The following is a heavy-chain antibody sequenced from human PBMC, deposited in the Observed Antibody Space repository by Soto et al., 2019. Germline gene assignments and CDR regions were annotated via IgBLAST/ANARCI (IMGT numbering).Heavy chain of an antibody. CDR2: IIPIFGTA. CDR3: ARDRGLEGEYYYYYYGMDV. Sequence: VQLVQSGAEVKKPGSSVKVSCKASGGTFSSYAISWVRQAPGQGLEWMGWIIPIFGTANYAQKFQGRVTITADESTSTAYMELSSLRSEDTAVYYCARDRGLEGEYYYYYYGMDVWGQGTTVTVSS. J-gene: IGHJ6*02. V-gene: IGHV1-69*12. D-gene: IGHD1-1*01. CDR1: GGTFSSYA.